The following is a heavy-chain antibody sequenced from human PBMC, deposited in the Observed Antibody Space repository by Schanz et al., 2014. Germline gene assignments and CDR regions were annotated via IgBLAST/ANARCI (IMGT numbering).Heavy chain of an antibody. CDR2: IGVDGTTT. V-gene: IGHV3-48*01. J-gene: IGHJ3*02. CDR3: ARGPSTGAFDI. Sequence: EVQVVESGGGLVQPGGSLRLSCLASGFGFSSYSMNWVRQAPGKGLEWVSVIGVDGTTTYYADSVKGRFTISRDNAKNSLYLQMNSLRAEDTAVYFCARGPSTGAFDIWGQGTMVTVSS. CDR1: GFGFSSYS.